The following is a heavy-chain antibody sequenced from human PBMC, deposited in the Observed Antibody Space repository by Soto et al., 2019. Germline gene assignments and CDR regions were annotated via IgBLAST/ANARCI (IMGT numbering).Heavy chain of an antibody. V-gene: IGHV3-7*01. D-gene: IGHD6-13*01. Sequence: GGSLRLSCAASGFTFSNYWMSWVRQAPGKGLEWVANIKEDESEKYFVASVRGRFTISRDNAKNSLFLQMNSLRSEDTAVYYCARGSSSWLGLFEYWGQGALATVSS. CDR3: ARGSSSWLGLFEY. CDR1: GFTFSNYW. CDR2: IKEDESEK. J-gene: IGHJ4*02.